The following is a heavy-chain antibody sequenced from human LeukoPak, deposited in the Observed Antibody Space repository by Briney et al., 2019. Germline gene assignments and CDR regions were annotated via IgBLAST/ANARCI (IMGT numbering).Heavy chain of an antibody. Sequence: PSETLSLTCTVSGDSMRDDYWGWIRQPAGRGLEWIGRIYSSANIDYNPSLESRVTLSIDTSKNQFSLKLSSVTAADTAVYFCARGPYSYDSSGAFDIWGQGTMVTVSS. CDR1: GDSMRDDY. D-gene: IGHD3-22*01. J-gene: IGHJ3*02. CDR2: IYSSANI. CDR3: ARGPYSYDSSGAFDI. V-gene: IGHV4-4*07.